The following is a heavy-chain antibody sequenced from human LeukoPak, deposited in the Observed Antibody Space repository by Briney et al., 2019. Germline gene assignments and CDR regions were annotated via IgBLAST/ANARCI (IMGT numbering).Heavy chain of an antibody. V-gene: IGHV3-23*01. J-gene: IGHJ4*02. CDR3: AKGDSGGSYTFDH. D-gene: IGHD1-26*01. Sequence: PGGSLRLSCTASGFTFGDYAMSWVRQAPGKGLEWVSAISGSGGSTYYADSVKGRFTISRDNSKNTVDLQMNSLRAEDAAVYYCAKGDSGGSYTFDHWGQGTPVTVSS. CDR1: GFTFGDYA. CDR2: ISGSGGST.